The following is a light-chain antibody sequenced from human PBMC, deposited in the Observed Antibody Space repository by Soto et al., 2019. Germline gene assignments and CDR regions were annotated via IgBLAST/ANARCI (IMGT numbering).Light chain of an antibody. CDR3: SSYAGSIPYV. V-gene: IGLV2-8*01. CDR2: EVS. CDR1: SSDVGGYNY. J-gene: IGLJ1*01. Sequence: QSALTQPPSASGSPGQSVTISCTGTSSDVGGYNYVSWYQQHPGKAPKLMIYEVSQRPSGVPDRFSGSKSGNTASLTVSGLQAEDEAEYSCSSYAGSIPYVFGTGTKLTVL.